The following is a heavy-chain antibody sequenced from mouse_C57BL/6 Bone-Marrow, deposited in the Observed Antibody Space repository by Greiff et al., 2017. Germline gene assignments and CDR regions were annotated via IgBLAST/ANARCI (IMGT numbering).Heavy chain of an antibody. J-gene: IGHJ4*01. D-gene: IGHD2-3*01. CDR1: GFSLTSYG. CDR3: AKMSDDGYYVYSAMDY. CDR2: IWRGGST. Sequence: QVQLKQSGPGLVQPSQSLSITCTVSGFSLTSYGVHWVRQSPGKGLEWLGVIWRGGSTDYNAAFMSRLSITKENSKSQVFFKMNSLQADDTAIYYCAKMSDDGYYVYSAMDYWGQGTSVTVSS. V-gene: IGHV2-5*01.